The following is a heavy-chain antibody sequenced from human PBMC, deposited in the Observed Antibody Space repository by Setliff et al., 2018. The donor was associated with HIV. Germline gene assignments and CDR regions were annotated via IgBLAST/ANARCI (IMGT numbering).Heavy chain of an antibody. Sequence: PSETLSLTCSVSGGSMRNYYWSWIRQPPGKGLEWIGYIYNSGSTNYNPSLKSRVTISVDTSKNQFSLKLSSVTAADTAVYYCARGGLQDYYDSSGYNDYYYYMDVWGKGTTVTVSS. CDR3: ARGGLQDYYDSSGYNDYYYYMDV. CDR1: GGSMRNYY. V-gene: IGHV4-4*08. D-gene: IGHD3-22*01. J-gene: IGHJ6*03. CDR2: IYNSGST.